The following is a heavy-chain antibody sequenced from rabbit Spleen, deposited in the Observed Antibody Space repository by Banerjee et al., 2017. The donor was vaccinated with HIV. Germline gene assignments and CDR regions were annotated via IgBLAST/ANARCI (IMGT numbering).Heavy chain of an antibody. J-gene: IGHJ4*01. V-gene: IGHV1S40*01. CDR2: IGGGVSSIT. Sequence: QSLEESGGDLVKPGASLTLTCTASGFSFSYSDYMCWVRQPPGKGPEWIACIGGGVSSITYYATWAKGRFTISKTSSTTVTLEMTSLTAADTATYFCARGSAAMTLVITGYYLNLWGPGTLVTVS. D-gene: IGHD2-1*01. CDR3: ARGSAAMTLVITGYYLNL. CDR1: GFSFSYSDY.